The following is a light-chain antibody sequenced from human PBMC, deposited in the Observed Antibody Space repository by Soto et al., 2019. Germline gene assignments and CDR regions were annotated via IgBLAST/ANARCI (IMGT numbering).Light chain of an antibody. CDR1: LGISSY. CDR2: AAS. J-gene: IGKJ2*01. CDR3: QQLNSYPYT. Sequence: DIQLTQSPSFLSASVGDRVTITCRASLGISSYLAWYQQKPGKAPKLLVYAASTSQSGVPSRFSGSGSGTEFTLTISSLQPEDFATYYCQQLNSYPYTFGQGTKLEIK. V-gene: IGKV1-9*01.